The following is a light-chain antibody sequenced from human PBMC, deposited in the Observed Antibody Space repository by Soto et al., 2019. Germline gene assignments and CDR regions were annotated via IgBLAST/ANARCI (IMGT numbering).Light chain of an antibody. Sequence: EIVVTQSQATLSLSPGERVTLSCRVSQSVDNYLAWYQQKPGQAPRLLSYDTSNRATDTPTRFSGSGFGPDFTLTISTIKPDQFAGDYCQHRRDRSPTFDGEINVEIK. J-gene: IGKJ4*01. CDR3: QHRRDRSPT. CDR1: QSVDNY. CDR2: DTS. V-gene: IGKV3-11*01.